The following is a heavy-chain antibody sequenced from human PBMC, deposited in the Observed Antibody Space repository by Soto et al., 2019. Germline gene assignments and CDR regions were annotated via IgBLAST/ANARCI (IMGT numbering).Heavy chain of an antibody. Sequence: QVQLVEPGGGVVQPGRSLRLSCAVSGFTVSSYGMHWVRQAPGKGLEWVAVISREGGTKLYADSVKGRFTISTDNSRNALFLEMNSLRGDDMAVYYCTGEVASGYWGQGTLVAVSS. D-gene: IGHD2-8*02. CDR3: TGEVASGY. CDR1: GFTVSSYG. V-gene: IGHV3-30*03. CDR2: ISREGGTK. J-gene: IGHJ4*02.